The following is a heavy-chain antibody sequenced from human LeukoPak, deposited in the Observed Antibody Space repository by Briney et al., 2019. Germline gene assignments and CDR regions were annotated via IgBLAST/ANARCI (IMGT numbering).Heavy chain of an antibody. D-gene: IGHD3-10*01. Sequence: SVTVRYKASGGTFSSYAISWVRQAPGQGLEWMGGIIPIFGTANYAQKFQGRVTITADESTSTAYMELSSLRSEDTAVYYCARVGSGHYGIDDIGQRTPVTVSS. CDR1: GGTFSSYA. J-gene: IGHJ6*02. CDR2: IIPIFGTA. V-gene: IGHV1-69*13. CDR3: ARVGSGHYGIDD.